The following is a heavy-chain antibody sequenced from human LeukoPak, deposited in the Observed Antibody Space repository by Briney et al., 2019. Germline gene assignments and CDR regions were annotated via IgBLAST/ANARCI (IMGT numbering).Heavy chain of an antibody. V-gene: IGHV3-21*01. CDR3: ARGRSLVDY. J-gene: IGHJ4*02. CDR2: ISSSTAYI. Sequence: GGSLRLSCAASGFTFSSYSMNWVRQAPGKGLEWVSSISSSTAYIYYADSVKGRFTISRDNAKNSLYLQMSSLRVEDTAVYYCARGRSLVDYWGQGTLVTVSS. CDR1: GFTFSSYS.